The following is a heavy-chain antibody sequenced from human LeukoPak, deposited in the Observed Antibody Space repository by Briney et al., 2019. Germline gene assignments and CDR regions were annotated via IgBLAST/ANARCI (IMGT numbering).Heavy chain of an antibody. Sequence: GGSLRLSCVGSGFSFSTYDMGWVRQTPGKGLEWVSAISTTGGYTEDADSVKGRFTISRDNSQNTLFLQMHSLRAEDTAVYYCAKKPATIKFPFDNWGQGTLVTV. CDR3: AKKPATIKFPFDN. D-gene: IGHD5-24*01. V-gene: IGHV3-23*01. CDR2: ISTTGGYT. J-gene: IGHJ4*02. CDR1: GFSFSTYD.